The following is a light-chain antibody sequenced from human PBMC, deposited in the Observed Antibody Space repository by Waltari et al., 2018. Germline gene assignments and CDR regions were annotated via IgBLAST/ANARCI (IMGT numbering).Light chain of an antibody. CDR1: AGYD. CDR2: GNS. CDR3: QSYDSSLSGSL. J-gene: IGLJ2*01. V-gene: IGLV1-40*01. Sequence: AGYDVHWYQQLPGTAPKLVIYGNSNRPSGVPDRFSGSKSGTSASLAITGLQAEDEADYYCQSYDSSLSGSLFGGGTKLTVL.